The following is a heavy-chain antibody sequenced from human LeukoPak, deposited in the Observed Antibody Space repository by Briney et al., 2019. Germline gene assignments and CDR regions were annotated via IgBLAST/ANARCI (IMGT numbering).Heavy chain of an antibody. V-gene: IGHV4-34*01. D-gene: IGHD3-3*01. CDR3: ARDGYYDFWSGYYTLNWFDP. CDR1: GGSFSGYY. Sequence: PSETLSLTCAVYGGSFSGYYWSWIRQPPGKGLEWIGEINHSGSTNYNPSLKSRVTISVDTSKNQFSLKLSSVTAADTAVYYCARDGYYDFWSGYYTLNWFDPWGQGTLVTVSS. J-gene: IGHJ5*02. CDR2: INHSGST.